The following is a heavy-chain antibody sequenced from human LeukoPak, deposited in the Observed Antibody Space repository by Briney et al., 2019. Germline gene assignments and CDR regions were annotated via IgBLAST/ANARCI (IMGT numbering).Heavy chain of an antibody. CDR2: IIPIFGTA. V-gene: IGHV1-69*06. CDR1: GGTFSSYA. D-gene: IGHD3-16*01. Sequence: SVKVSYKASGGTFSSYAISWVRQAPGQGLEWMGGIIPIFGTANYAQKFQGRVTITADKSTSTAYMELSSLRSEDTAVYYCTLGAPYYYYGMDVWGKGTTVTVSS. CDR3: TLGAPYYYYGMDV. J-gene: IGHJ6*04.